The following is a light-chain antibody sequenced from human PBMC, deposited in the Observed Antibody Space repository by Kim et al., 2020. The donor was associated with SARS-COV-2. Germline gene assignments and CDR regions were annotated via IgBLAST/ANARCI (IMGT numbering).Light chain of an antibody. Sequence: ALGQKVRSTCQGDSLRSYYASWYRQKPGQAPVLVIYDKNNRPSGIPDRFSGSSSGNTASLTITGAQAEDEADYYCNSRDSSGNHWVFGGGTKLTVL. CDR2: DKN. V-gene: IGLV3-19*01. CDR3: NSRDSSGNHWV. J-gene: IGLJ3*02. CDR1: SLRSYY.